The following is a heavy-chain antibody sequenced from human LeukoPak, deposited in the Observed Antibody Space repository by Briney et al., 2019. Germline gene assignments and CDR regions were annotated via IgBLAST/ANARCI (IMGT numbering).Heavy chain of an antibody. CDR2: ISGGGDIT. V-gene: IGHV3-23*01. D-gene: IGHD2-21*02. CDR1: GFNFANHA. CDR3: VREDTPATANY. Sequence: GGSLRLSCAASGFNFANHAMSWVRQTPGKGLEWVSAISGGGDITYYADSVTGRFTISRDNSKDTLFLQVHSLRPGDTAVYYCVREDTPATANYWGQGTLVTISS. J-gene: IGHJ4*02.